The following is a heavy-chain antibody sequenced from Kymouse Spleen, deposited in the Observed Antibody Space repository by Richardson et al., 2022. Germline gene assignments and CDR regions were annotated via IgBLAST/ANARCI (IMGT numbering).Heavy chain of an antibody. J-gene: IGHJ6*02. CDR3: ARNSFLSYYGMDV. D-gene: IGHD2-15*01,IGHD6-13*01,IGHD6-19*01. V-gene: IGHV4-34*01. CDR1: GGSFSGYY. Sequence: QVQLQQWGAGLLKPSETLSLTCAVYGGSFSGYYWSWIRQPPGKGLEWIGEINHSGSTNYNPSLKSRVTISVDTSKNQFSLKLSSVTAADTAVYYCARNSFLSYYGMDVWGQGTTVTVSS. CDR2: INHSGST.